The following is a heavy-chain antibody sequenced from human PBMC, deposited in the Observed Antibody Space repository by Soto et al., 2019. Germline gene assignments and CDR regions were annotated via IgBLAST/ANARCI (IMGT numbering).Heavy chain of an antibody. CDR2: IRSKAYGGTT. CDR1: GFTFGDYA. Sequence: PGGSLRLSCTASGFTFGDYAMSWVRQAPGKGLEWVGFIRSKAYGGTTEYAASVKGRFTISRDDSKSIAYLQMNSLKTEDTAVYYCTSTGYSYGLWWYYFDYWGQGTLVTVSS. J-gene: IGHJ4*02. D-gene: IGHD5-18*01. CDR3: TSTGYSYGLWWYYFDY. V-gene: IGHV3-49*04.